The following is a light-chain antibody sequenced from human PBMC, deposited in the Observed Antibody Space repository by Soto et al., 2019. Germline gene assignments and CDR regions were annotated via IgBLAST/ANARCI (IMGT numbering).Light chain of an antibody. CDR3: SSYTSSSTLVV. CDR2: DVS. Sequence: QSALTQPASVSGSPGQSITISCTGTSSDVGGYNFVSWFQQYPGKAPKLMIYDVSYRPSGVSNRFSGSKSGNTASLTISGLQADDEADYYCSSYTSSSTLVVFGGGTQLTVL. V-gene: IGLV2-14*01. J-gene: IGLJ3*02. CDR1: SSDVGGYNF.